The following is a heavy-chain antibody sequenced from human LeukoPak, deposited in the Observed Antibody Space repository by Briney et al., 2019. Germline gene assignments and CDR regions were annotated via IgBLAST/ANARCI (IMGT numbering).Heavy chain of an antibody. J-gene: IGHJ4*02. V-gene: IGHV3-23*01. CDR3: AEAQHDRVLFGGVITNEYYFDY. D-gene: IGHD3-3*01. CDR2: ISDSGSSK. CDR1: GFTFSSYA. Sequence: PGGSLRLSCAASGFTFSSYAMSWVRQAPGKGLEWVSAISDSGSSKYYADSVKGRFTISRDNSKNTLYLQMNSLRAEDTAVYYCAEAQHDRVLFGGVITNEYYFDYWGQGTLVTVSS.